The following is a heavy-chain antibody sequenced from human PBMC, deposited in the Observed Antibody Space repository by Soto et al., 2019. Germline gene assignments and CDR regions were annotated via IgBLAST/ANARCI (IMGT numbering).Heavy chain of an antibody. CDR2: IYYSGST. CDR3: ASIVVVPAIYRGWFDP. Sequence: PSETLSLTCTVSGGSISSGDYYWSWIRQPPGKGLEWIGYIYYSGSTYYNPSLKSRVTISVDTSKNQFSLKLSSVTAADAAVYYCASIVVVPAIYRGWFDPWGQGTLVTVSS. V-gene: IGHV4-30-4*01. D-gene: IGHD2-2*01. CDR1: GGSISSGDYY. J-gene: IGHJ5*02.